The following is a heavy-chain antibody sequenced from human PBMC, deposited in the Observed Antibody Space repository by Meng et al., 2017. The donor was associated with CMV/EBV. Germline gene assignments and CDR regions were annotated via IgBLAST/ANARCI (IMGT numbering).Heavy chain of an antibody. CDR2: INPNSDAT. CDR3: ARDNAGNSFEY. Sequence: QVQLVQSGXEVKKXXXSMKGSCKTSGYTFTAYYIHWVRQAPGQGLEWMGWINPNSDATRYPQKFQGRVTMTRDTSITTLYMELSSLTSDDTAVYYCARDNAGNSFEYWGQGTLVTVSS. CDR1: GYTFTAYY. V-gene: IGHV1-2*02. D-gene: IGHD6-13*01. J-gene: IGHJ4*02.